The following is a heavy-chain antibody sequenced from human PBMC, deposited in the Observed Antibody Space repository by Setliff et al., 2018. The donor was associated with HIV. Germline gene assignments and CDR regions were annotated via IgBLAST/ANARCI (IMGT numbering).Heavy chain of an antibody. Sequence: PSETLSLTCAVYGGSFSGYYWSWIRQTPGKGLDWIGEIDHSGITNYNPSLKSRVTISIDTSKNQFSLSLTSVTAADTAVYYCARLRWAATAGTWDYYYYGMDVWGQGTTVTVSS. V-gene: IGHV4-34*01. CDR2: IDHSGIT. J-gene: IGHJ6*02. CDR1: GGSFSGYY. CDR3: ARLRWAATAGTWDYYYYGMDV. D-gene: IGHD6-13*01.